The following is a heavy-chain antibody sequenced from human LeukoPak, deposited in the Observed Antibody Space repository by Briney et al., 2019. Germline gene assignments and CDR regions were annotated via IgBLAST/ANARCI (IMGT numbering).Heavy chain of an antibody. V-gene: IGHV3-30-3*01. CDR3: ARDRIVVVVAATLLY. J-gene: IGHJ4*02. CDR2: TSYDGSNK. CDR1: GFTFSSYG. Sequence: PGGSLRLSCAASGFTFSSYGTHWVRQAPGKGLEWVAVTSYDGSNKYYADSVKGRFTISRDNSKNTLYLQMNSLRAEDTAVYYCARDRIVVVVAATLLYWGQGTLVTVSS. D-gene: IGHD2-15*01.